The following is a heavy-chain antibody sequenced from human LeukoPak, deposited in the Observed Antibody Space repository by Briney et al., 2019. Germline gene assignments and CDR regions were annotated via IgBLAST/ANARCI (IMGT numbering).Heavy chain of an antibody. D-gene: IGHD6-13*01. J-gene: IGHJ5*02. Sequence: SETLSLTCTASGGSISTYYRSWIRQPPGKGLEWIGHIYYSGNTRYNPSLKSRVTISVDTSKNQFSLKVSSVTAADTAVYYCARVQGQQLVEWFDPWGQGTLVTVSS. V-gene: IGHV4-59*01. CDR2: IYYSGNT. CDR1: GGSISTYY. CDR3: ARVQGQQLVEWFDP.